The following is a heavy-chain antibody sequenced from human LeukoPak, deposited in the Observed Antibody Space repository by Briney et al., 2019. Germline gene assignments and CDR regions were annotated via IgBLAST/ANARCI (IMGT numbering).Heavy chain of an antibody. Sequence: SETLSLTCVVYGGSFSGYYWSWIRQPPGKGLEWIGEINHSGSTNYNPSLKSRVTISVDTSKNQFSLKLSSVTAADTAVYYCARSKRYCSGGSCYANWFDPWGQGTLVTVSS. CDR2: INHSGST. D-gene: IGHD2-15*01. CDR3: ARSKRYCSGGSCYANWFDP. J-gene: IGHJ5*02. V-gene: IGHV4-34*01. CDR1: GGSFSGYY.